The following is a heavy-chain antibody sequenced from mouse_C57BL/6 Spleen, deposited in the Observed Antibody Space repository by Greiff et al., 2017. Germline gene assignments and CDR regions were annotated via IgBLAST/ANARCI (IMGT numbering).Heavy chain of an antibody. Sequence: QVQLQQPGAELVMPGASVKLSCKASGYTFTSYWMHWVKQRPGQGLEWIGEIDPSDSYTNYNQKFKGKSTLTVDKSSSTAYMQLSSLTSEDSAVYYCARYYRSSRGAMDYWGQGTSVTVSS. CDR2: IDPSDSYT. D-gene: IGHD1-1*01. CDR3: ARYYRSSRGAMDY. V-gene: IGHV1-69*01. CDR1: GYTFTSYW. J-gene: IGHJ4*01.